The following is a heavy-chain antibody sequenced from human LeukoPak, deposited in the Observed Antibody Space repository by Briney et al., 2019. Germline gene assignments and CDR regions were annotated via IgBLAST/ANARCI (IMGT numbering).Heavy chain of an antibody. D-gene: IGHD6-19*01. J-gene: IGHJ4*02. CDR3: AKGGTAVAVLFY. V-gene: IGHV3-74*01. CDR2: INSDGSST. CDR1: GFTFSSYW. Sequence: GGSLRLSCAASGFTFSSYWMHWVRQAPGKGLVWVSRINSDGSSTNYADSVKGRFTISRGNAENTLYLQMNSLRAEDTAVYYCAKGGTAVAVLFYWGQGTLVTVSS.